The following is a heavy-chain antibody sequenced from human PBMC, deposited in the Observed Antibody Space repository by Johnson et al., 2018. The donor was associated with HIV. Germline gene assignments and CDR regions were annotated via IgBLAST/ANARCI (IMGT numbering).Heavy chain of an antibody. CDR1: GFTFSDYY. CDR3: ARDSYNFWSGYPDAFDI. D-gene: IGHD3-3*01. CDR2: ISSSGSTI. Sequence: VLLLESGGGLVKPGGSLRLSCAASGFTFSDYYMSWIRQAPGKGLEWVSYISSSGSTIYYADSVKGRFTISRDNAKNSLYLQMNSLRAEDTAVYYCARDSYNFWSGYPDAFDIWGQGTMVTVSS. J-gene: IGHJ3*02. V-gene: IGHV3-11*04.